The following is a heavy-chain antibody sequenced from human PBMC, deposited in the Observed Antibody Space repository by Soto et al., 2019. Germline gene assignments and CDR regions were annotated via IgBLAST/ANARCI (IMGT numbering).Heavy chain of an antibody. CDR3: AIGNMIGWTCDF. Sequence: QVHVVQAGAEVKKPGAAVKGACKASLGTFSNYAISWVRQAPGHGREWVGGIIPLTETPVYAQTVQGRPTITAHEITSAAYMGLSRLRSDDAAVYYCAIGNMIGWTCDFWGQGTLVTVSS. CDR2: IIPLTETP. J-gene: IGHJ4*02. D-gene: IGHD6-19*01. CDR1: LGTFSNYA. V-gene: IGHV1-69*01.